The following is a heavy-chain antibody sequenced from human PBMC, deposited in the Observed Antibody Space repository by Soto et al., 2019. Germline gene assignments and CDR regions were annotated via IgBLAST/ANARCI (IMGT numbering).Heavy chain of an antibody. Sequence: QVRLQQWGAGLLKPSETLPLTCAVYGGSFSDYYWSWIRQPPGKGLEWIGEINHSGSTNYNPSLKSRFTLSVDTSKNQFSLKLTSVTAADTAVYYCAREVPSRYFDLWGRGTPVTVSS. V-gene: IGHV4-34*01. CDR3: AREVPSRYFDL. D-gene: IGHD3-10*01. CDR2: INHSGST. J-gene: IGHJ2*01. CDR1: GGSFSDYY.